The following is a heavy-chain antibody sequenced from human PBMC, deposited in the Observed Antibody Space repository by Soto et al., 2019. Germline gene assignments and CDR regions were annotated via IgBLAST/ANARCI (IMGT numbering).Heavy chain of an antibody. CDR3: VKDNLHSGSDKNWYFDL. Sequence: QGQLGESGGGVVQPGRSRRLSLVGSGFTFSSYGMHWVGQAPGKGLEGLAVISFDGNYKYHADSVKGRFTISRDNSKNTLSLEMSSLRPEDTAVYYCVKDNLHSGSDKNWYFDLCGRGPLVTVSS. J-gene: IGHJ2*01. CDR2: ISFDGNYK. V-gene: IGHV3-30*18. CDR1: GFTFSSYG. D-gene: IGHD1-26*01.